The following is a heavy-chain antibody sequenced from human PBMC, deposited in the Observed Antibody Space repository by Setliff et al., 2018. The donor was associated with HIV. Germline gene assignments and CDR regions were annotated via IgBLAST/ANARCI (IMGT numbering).Heavy chain of an antibody. V-gene: IGHV4-4*07. D-gene: IGHD3-22*01. Sequence: SETLALTCTISGGSISSYYWSWIRQPPGKGLEWVGHIYSTGDTNYNPSLKSRVTLSADTSKNQLSLSLTSVTAADTAVYYCARVRLTMIMMVDYFDQWGQGTLVTVSS. CDR1: GGSISSYY. CDR2: IYSTGDT. J-gene: IGHJ4*02. CDR3: ARVRLTMIMMVDYFDQ.